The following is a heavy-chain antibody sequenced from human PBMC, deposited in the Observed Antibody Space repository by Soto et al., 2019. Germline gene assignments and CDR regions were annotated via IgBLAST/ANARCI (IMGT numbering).Heavy chain of an antibody. Sequence: QVQLVQSGAEVKKPGASVKVSCKASGYTFTSYDINWVRQATGQGLEWMGWMNPNSGNTGYAQKFQGRVTMTRNTSISTAYMELSSLRSEDTAVYYCVRGREDIVVVPADIPFDYWGQGTLVTVSS. CDR3: VRGREDIVVVPADIPFDY. V-gene: IGHV1-8*01. CDR2: MNPNSGNT. J-gene: IGHJ4*02. D-gene: IGHD2-2*01. CDR1: GYTFTSYD.